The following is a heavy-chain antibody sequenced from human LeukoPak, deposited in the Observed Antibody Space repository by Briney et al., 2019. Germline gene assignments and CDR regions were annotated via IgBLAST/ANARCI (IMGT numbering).Heavy chain of an antibody. J-gene: IGHJ4*02. CDR2: IIPIFGIA. Sequence: SVKVSCKASGGTFSSYAISWVRQAPGQGLEWMGRIIPIFGIANYAQMFQGRVTITADKSTSTAYMEMSSLRSEDTAVYYCASGVVRTSIDLDYWGQGTLVTVSS. V-gene: IGHV1-69*04. CDR1: GGTFSSYA. D-gene: IGHD4-23*01. CDR3: ASGVVRTSIDLDY.